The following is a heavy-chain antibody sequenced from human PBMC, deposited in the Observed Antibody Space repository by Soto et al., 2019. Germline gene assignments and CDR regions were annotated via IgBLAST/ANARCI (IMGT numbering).Heavy chain of an antibody. D-gene: IGHD2-15*01. Sequence: DSLKISCKGSGYSFTSYWIGWVRQMPGKGLEWVGIIYPGDSDTRYSPSFQGQVTISADKSISTAYLQWSSLKASDTAMYYCPRILGYCSGGSCDSYGMDVWGQGTTVTVS. V-gene: IGHV5-51*01. CDR1: GYSFTSYW. CDR3: PRILGYCSGGSCDSYGMDV. CDR2: IYPGDSDT. J-gene: IGHJ6*02.